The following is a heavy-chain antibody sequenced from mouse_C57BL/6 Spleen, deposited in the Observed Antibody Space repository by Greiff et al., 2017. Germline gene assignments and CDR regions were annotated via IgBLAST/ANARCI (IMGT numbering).Heavy chain of an antibody. V-gene: IGHV1-59*01. CDR2: IAPSDSYT. Sequence: QVQLQQPGAELVRPGTSVKLSCKASGYTFTSYWMHWVKQRPGQGLEWIGVIAPSDSYTNYNQKFKGKATLTVDTSSSTAYMQLSSLTSEDSAVYYCARSNYVWAMDYWGQGTSVTVSS. D-gene: IGHD1-1*01. CDR1: GYTFTSYW. CDR3: ARSNYVWAMDY. J-gene: IGHJ4*01.